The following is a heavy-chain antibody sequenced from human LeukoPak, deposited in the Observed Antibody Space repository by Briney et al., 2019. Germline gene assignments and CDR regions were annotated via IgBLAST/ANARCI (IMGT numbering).Heavy chain of an antibody. D-gene: IGHD3/OR15-3a*01. CDR1: GGSISSYY. CDR3: ARQTGSGLFILP. J-gene: IGHJ4*02. Sequence: SETLSLTCTVSGGSISSYYWSWIRQPPGKGLEWIGYIYYSGSTNYNPSLKSRVTISVDTSKNQFSLRLTSVTAADTAVYCARQTGSGLFILPGGQGTLVTVSS. CDR2: IYYSGST. V-gene: IGHV4-59*08.